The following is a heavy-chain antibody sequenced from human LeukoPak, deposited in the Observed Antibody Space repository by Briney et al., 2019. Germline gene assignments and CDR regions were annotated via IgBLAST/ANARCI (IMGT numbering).Heavy chain of an antibody. J-gene: IGHJ4*02. Sequence: ASVKVSCKASGYTFTSYYMNWVRQAPGKGLEWVSVLYSGGSTYYADSVKGRFTISRDNSKNTLYLQMNSLRAEDTAVYYCARSIYSSGWYPFDFWGQGTLVTVSS. CDR2: LYSGGST. CDR3: ARSIYSSGWYPFDF. CDR1: GYTFTSYY. D-gene: IGHD6-19*01. V-gene: IGHV3-53*01.